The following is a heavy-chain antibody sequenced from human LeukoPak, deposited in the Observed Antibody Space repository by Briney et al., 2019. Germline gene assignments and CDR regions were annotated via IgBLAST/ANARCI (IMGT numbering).Heavy chain of an antibody. CDR1: GGSISSYY. Sequence: SETLSLTCTVSGGSISSYYWSWIRQPAGKGLEWIGRIYTSGSTNYNPSLKSRVTISVDTSKNQFSLKLSSVTAADTAVYYCARDHLRLGELSSHHFDYWGQGTLVTVSS. CDR3: ARDHLRLGELSSHHFDY. D-gene: IGHD3-16*02. CDR2: IYTSGST. V-gene: IGHV4-4*07. J-gene: IGHJ4*02.